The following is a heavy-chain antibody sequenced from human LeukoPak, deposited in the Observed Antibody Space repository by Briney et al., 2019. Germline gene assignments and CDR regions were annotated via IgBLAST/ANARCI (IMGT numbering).Heavy chain of an antibody. CDR1: GGSISSSSYY. Sequence: PSETLSLTCTVSGGSISSSSYYWGWIRQPPGKGLEWIGSIYYSGSTYYNPSLKSRVTISVDTSKNQFSLKLSSVTAADTAVYYCARVLLVRGVDYWGQGTLVTVPS. D-gene: IGHD3-10*01. CDR3: ARVLLVRGVDY. V-gene: IGHV4-39*07. J-gene: IGHJ4*02. CDR2: IYYSGST.